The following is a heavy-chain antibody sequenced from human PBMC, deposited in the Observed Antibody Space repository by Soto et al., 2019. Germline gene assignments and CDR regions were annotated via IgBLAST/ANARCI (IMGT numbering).Heavy chain of an antibody. CDR2: IYYSGST. Sequence: PSETLSLTCTVSGGSISSSSYYWGWIRHPPGKGLEWIGSIYYSGSTYYNPSLKSRVTISVDTSKNQFSLKLSSVTAADTAVYYCARLRNPARNYYYYGMDVWGQGTTVTVS. J-gene: IGHJ6*02. CDR3: ARLRNPARNYYYYGMDV. V-gene: IGHV4-39*01. CDR1: GGSISSSSYY. D-gene: IGHD6-6*01.